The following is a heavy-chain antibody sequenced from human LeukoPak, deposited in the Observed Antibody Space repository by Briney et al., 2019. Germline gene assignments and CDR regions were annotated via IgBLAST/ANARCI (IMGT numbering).Heavy chain of an antibody. V-gene: IGHV3-7*01. Sequence: GGSLRLSCAASGFTFSGHWMSWVRQAPGKGLEWVANINQGGSDKYYVDSVKGRFTISRGNANNLLYLQMNSLRGEDAAVYYCTRDRSRAEDDWGQGTLVTVSS. CDR2: INQGGSDK. J-gene: IGHJ4*02. D-gene: IGHD1-14*01. CDR1: GFTFSGHW. CDR3: TRDRSRAEDD.